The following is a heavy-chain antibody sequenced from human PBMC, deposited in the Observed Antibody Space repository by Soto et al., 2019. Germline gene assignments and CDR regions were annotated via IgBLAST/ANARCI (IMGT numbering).Heavy chain of an antibody. Sequence: QGQLVQSGPEVKKPGASVKVSCKASGYTFSRYGISWVRQAPGQELERMGWVSGYNGDTKYAQKVKGRVTMTIDTSTYTAYMELRSLTSDDTAKYYCAKNGQPPYYYYGMDVWGQGTTVTVSS. CDR3: AKNGQPPYYYYGMDV. D-gene: IGHD2-8*01. J-gene: IGHJ6*02. CDR1: GYTFSRYG. V-gene: IGHV1-18*01. CDR2: VSGYNGDT.